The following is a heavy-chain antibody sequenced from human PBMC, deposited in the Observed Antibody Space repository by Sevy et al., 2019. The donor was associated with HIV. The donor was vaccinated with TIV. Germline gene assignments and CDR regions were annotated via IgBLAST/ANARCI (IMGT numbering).Heavy chain of an antibody. D-gene: IGHD6-13*01. CDR2: TSGRGGMT. Sequence: GGSLRLSCAASGFTFSTYAMNWVRQAPGKGLEWVSATSGRGGMTYYADSVKGRFTISRDNSKNTLYLQMNSLRAEDTAVYYCAREGDQQPFDYWGQGTRVTVSS. V-gene: IGHV3-23*01. J-gene: IGHJ4*02. CDR3: AREGDQQPFDY. CDR1: GFTFSTYA.